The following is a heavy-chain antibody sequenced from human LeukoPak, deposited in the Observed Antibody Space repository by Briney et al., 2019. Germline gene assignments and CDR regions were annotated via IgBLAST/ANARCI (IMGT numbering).Heavy chain of an antibody. D-gene: IGHD3-22*01. J-gene: IGHJ4*02. V-gene: IGHV4-59*08. CDR1: GGSISSYY. CDR2: IYSSGST. CDR3: ARVPPYYSDRSGYPLWYFDY. Sequence: ETLSLTCTVSGGSISSYYWSWIRQPPGKALEWIGYIYSSGSTSYNPSLKSRVTISIDTSKSQFSLKLSSVTAADTAVYYCARVPPYYSDRSGYPLWYFDYWGQGTLVTVSS.